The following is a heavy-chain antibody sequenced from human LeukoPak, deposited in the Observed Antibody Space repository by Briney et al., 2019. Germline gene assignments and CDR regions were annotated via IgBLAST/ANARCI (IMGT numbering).Heavy chain of an antibody. V-gene: IGHV3-48*01. Sequence: GGSLRLSCVASGFIFSAYDMNWVRQAPGKGLEWISYISGSGSGINYGDSVKGRFTISRDNSKNTLSLQLNSLRADDTAVYYCAKGGQGNGPSRGAVYGMDVWGQGTTVTVSS. CDR1: GFIFSAYD. CDR2: ISGSGSGI. D-gene: IGHD1-26*01. J-gene: IGHJ6*02. CDR3: AKGGQGNGPSRGAVYGMDV.